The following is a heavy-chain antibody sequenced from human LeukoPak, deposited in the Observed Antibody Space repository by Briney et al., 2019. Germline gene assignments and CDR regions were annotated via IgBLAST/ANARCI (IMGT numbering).Heavy chain of an antibody. V-gene: IGHV4-39*01. CDR2: IYYSGST. D-gene: IGHD6-13*01. CDR3: ARRSAAALFDY. CDR1: GGSISSSSYY. J-gene: IGHJ4*02. Sequence: PSETLSLNCTVSGGSISSSSYYWGWIRQPPGKGLEWIGSIYYSGSTYYNPSLKSRVTISVDTSKNQFSLKLSSVTAADTAVYYCARRSAAALFDYWGQGTLVTVSS.